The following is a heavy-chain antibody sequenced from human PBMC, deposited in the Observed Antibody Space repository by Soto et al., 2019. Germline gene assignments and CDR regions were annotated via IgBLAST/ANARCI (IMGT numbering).Heavy chain of an antibody. CDR1: GFTFSDHA. V-gene: IGHV3-33*01. CDR3: ARAPGGDYTLYHYWTMDX. J-gene: IGHJ6*02. CDR2: VWFDGGNK. D-gene: IGHD4-17*01. Sequence: PGGSLRLSCEASGFTFSDHAMHWVRQAPGKGLEWVSFVWFDGGNKFYTDSVKVRFTISRDNSKNTLFLQMNSLRVVDTAVYYCARAPGGDYTLYHYWTMDXWGQVTPVTVS.